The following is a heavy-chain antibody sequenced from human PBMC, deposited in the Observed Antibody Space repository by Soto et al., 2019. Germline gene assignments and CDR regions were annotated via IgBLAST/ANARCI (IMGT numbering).Heavy chain of an antibody. J-gene: IGHJ6*02. CDR1: GFTFSSYG. Sequence: GGSLRLSCAASGFTFSSYGMHWVRQAPGKGLEWVAVIWYDGSNKYYADSVKGRFTISRDNSKNTLYLQMNSLRAEDTAVYYCARGRITMVRGVIMNYYYGMDVWGQGTTVTVSS. V-gene: IGHV3-33*01. D-gene: IGHD3-10*01. CDR3: ARGRITMVRGVIMNYYYGMDV. CDR2: IWYDGSNK.